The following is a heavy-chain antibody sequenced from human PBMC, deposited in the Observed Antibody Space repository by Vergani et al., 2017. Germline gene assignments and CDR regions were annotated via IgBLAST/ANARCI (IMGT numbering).Heavy chain of an antibody. CDR3: AKDSHYGSEGPPGIPTYFDC. D-gene: IGHD3-10*01. J-gene: IGHJ4*02. CDR1: GFTFDDYA. Sequence: EVQLVESGGVVVQPGGSLRLSCAASGFTFDDYAMPWVRQTPGKGLEWVSLISWDGGNTYYADSVKGRFTISRDNSKNSLYLQMNSLRTEDTALYYCAKDSHYGSEGPPGIPTYFDCWGQGTLVTVSS. CDR2: ISWDGGNT. V-gene: IGHV3-43D*03.